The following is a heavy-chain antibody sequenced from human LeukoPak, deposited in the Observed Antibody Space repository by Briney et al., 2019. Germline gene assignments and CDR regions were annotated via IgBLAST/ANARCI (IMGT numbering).Heavy chain of an antibody. CDR1: GLTVSSNY. J-gene: IGHJ4*02. D-gene: IGHD3-10*01. CDR3: ARDFGYF. Sequence: GGSLRLSCVASGLTVSSNYMSWVRQAPGKGLEWVSYISSSGSIIYYSDSVKGRFTISRDNAKNSLYLQMNSLRAEDTAVYYCARDFGYFWGQGTLVTVSS. CDR2: ISSSGSII. V-gene: IGHV3-11*04.